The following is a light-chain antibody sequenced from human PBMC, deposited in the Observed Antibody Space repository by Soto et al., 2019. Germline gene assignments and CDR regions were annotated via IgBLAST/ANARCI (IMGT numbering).Light chain of an antibody. V-gene: IGKV3-20*01. J-gene: IGKJ1*01. Sequence: EVVLTQSPGTLSLSPGERATLSCPASQSVTNSYLAWYQQKPGQAPRLLIYDASQRATGIPDRFSGSGSETDFTLTITRLEPDDFAAYFCQDYGTSRTFGQGTKVDIK. CDR1: QSVTNSY. CDR2: DAS. CDR3: QDYGTSRT.